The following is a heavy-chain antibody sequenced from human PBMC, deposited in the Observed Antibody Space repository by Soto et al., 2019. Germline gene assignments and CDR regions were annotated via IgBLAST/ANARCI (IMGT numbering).Heavy chain of an antibody. V-gene: IGHV1-46*01. D-gene: IGHD1-26*01. CDR1: GYTFTSYY. CDR3: ARAYSGSSSYDY. J-gene: IGHJ4*02. CDR2: INPSGGST. Sequence: ASVKVSCKVSGYTFTSYYMHWVRQAPGQGLEWMGIINPSGGSTNYAQKFQGRVTMTRDTSTSTVYMELSSLRSEDTAVFYCARAYSGSSSYDYWGQGTLVTVSS.